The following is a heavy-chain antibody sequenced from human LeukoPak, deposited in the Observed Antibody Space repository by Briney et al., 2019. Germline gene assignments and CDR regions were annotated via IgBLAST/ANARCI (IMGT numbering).Heavy chain of an antibody. V-gene: IGHV5-51*01. CDR1: GYSFTSYW. CDR2: IYPGDSDT. D-gene: IGHD5-18*01. CDR3: ARVDTAMVTNFDY. Sequence: GESLKISCKGSGYSFTSYWIGWVRRRPGKGVEWMGIIYPGDSDTRYSPSFQGQVTISADKSISTAYLQWSSLKASDTAMYYCARVDTAMVTNFDYWGQGTLVTVSS. J-gene: IGHJ4*02.